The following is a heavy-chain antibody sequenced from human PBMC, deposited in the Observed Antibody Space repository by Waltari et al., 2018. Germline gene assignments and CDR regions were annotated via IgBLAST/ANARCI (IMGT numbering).Heavy chain of an antibody. J-gene: IGHJ4*02. Sequence: EVQLVESGGGWVQPGGSLRLSCAASGFAFNTFDMNGVRQAPGKGLEWVSYIRSGGYTRYYADSVKGRFTISTDNAKNSLYLQMNSLTVEDTGVYYCARSRSSIWGLDYWGQGIQVTVSS. CDR1: GFAFNTFD. CDR3: ARSRSSIWGLDY. D-gene: IGHD3-16*01. CDR2: IRSGGYTR. V-gene: IGHV3-48*03.